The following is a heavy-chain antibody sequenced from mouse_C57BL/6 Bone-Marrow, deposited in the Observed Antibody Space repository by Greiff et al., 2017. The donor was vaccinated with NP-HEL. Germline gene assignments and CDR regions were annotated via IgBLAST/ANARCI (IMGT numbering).Heavy chain of an antibody. CDR3: ARDSKGSWYFDV. Sequence: QVQLQQSGAELMKPGASVKLSCKATGYTFTGYWIEWVKQRPGHGLEWIGEILPGSGSTNYNEKFKGKATFTVDTSSNTAYMQLSSLTTEDSAIYFGARDSKGSWYFDVWGTGTTVTVSS. J-gene: IGHJ1*03. V-gene: IGHV1-9*01. CDR2: ILPGSGST. CDR1: GYTFTGYW. D-gene: IGHD2-5*01.